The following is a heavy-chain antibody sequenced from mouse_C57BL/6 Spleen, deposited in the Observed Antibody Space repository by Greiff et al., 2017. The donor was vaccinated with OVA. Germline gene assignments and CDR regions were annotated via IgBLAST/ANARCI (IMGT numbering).Heavy chain of an antibody. CDR1: GFTFSSYA. D-gene: IGHD1-1*01. J-gene: IGHJ4*01. CDR3: AREGDGSSPYYAMDY. Sequence: EVHLVESGGGLVKPGGSLKLSCAASGFTFSSYAMSWVRQTPEKRLEWVATISDGGSYTYYPDNVQGRFTISRDNATNNLYLQMSHLKSEDTAMYYCAREGDGSSPYYAMDYWGQGTSVTVSS. V-gene: IGHV5-4*01. CDR2: ISDGGSYT.